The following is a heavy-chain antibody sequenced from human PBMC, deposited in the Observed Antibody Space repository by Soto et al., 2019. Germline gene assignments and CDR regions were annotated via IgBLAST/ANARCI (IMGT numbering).Heavy chain of an antibody. CDR3: GLSGVDLYSSGWYPGY. Sequence: GGSLRRSCAASGFTFSSYAMSWVLHAPGKGLEWFSAISGSGVNTYYADSVKGRFTICRDTSKNPLSLQMNSLRAEDTAVYYCGLSGVDLYSSGWYPGYWGPGPLVIVAS. D-gene: IGHD6-19*01. CDR2: ISGSGVNT. V-gene: IGHV3-23*01. CDR1: GFTFSSYA. J-gene: IGHJ4*02.